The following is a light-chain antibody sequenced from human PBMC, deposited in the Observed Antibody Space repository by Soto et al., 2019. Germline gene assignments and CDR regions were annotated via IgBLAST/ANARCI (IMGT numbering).Light chain of an antibody. Sequence: QPVLTQPPSASGTPGQRVTISCSGSSSNIGSNTVNWYQQLPGTAPKLLIYSNNQPPSGVPDRFSGSKSGTSASLAISGLQSEDEGDYYCAAWDDGLNGHVVFGGGTKLTVL. CDR2: SNN. J-gene: IGLJ2*01. V-gene: IGLV1-44*01. CDR3: AAWDDGLNGHVV. CDR1: SSNIGSNT.